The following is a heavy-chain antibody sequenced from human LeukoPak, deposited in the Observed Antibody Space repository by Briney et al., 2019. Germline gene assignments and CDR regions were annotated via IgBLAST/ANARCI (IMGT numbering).Heavy chain of an antibody. V-gene: IGHV1-69*05. D-gene: IGHD3-9*01. CDR3: ARDGEYYDILTGYKNWYFDL. CDR1: GGTFSSYA. Sequence: SVKVSCKASGGTFSSYAISWVRQAPGQGLEWIGRIIPIFGTANYAQKFQGRVTITTDESTSTAYMELSSLRSEDTAVYYCARDGEYYDILTGYKNWYFDLWGRGTLVTVSS. CDR2: IIPIFGTA. J-gene: IGHJ2*01.